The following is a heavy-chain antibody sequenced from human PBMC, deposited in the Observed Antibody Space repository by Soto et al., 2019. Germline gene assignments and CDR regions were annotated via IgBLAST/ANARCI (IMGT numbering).Heavy chain of an antibody. CDR3: ARRTIRDGYNYNYFDY. Sequence: PGESLKISCKGSGYSFTSYWIGWVRQMPGKGLEWMGIIYPGDSDTRYSPSFQGQVTISADKSISTAYLQWSSLKASDTAMYYCARRTIRDGYNYNYFDYWGQGTLVTVS. D-gene: IGHD5-12*01. J-gene: IGHJ4*02. V-gene: IGHV5-51*01. CDR2: IYPGDSDT. CDR1: GYSFTSYW.